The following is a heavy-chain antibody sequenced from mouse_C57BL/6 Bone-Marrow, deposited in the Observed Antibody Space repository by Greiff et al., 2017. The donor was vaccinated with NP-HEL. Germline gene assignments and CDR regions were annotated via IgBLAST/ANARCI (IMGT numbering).Heavy chain of an antibody. CDR2: IYPGSGST. D-gene: IGHD2-1*01. CDR1: GYTFTSYW. J-gene: IGHJ4*01. V-gene: IGHV1-55*01. CDR3: ARKYYGNPLAMDY. Sequence: VQLQQPGAELVKPGASVKMSCKASGYTFTSYWITWVKQRPGQGLEWIGDIYPGSGSTNYNEKFKSKATLTVDTSSSTAYMQLSSLTSEDSAVYYCARKYYGNPLAMDYWGQGTSVTVSS.